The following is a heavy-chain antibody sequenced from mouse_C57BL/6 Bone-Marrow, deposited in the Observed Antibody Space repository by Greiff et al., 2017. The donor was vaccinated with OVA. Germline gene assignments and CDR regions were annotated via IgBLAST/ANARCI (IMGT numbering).Heavy chain of an antibody. CDR2: ISSGSSTI. D-gene: IGHD2-4*01. J-gene: IGHJ2*01. CDR1: GFTFSDYG. V-gene: IGHV5-17*01. Sequence: EVKLVESGGGLVKPGGSLKLSCAASGFTFSDYGMHWVRQAPEKGLEWVAYISSGSSTIYYADTVKGRFTISRDNAKNTLFLQMTSLRSEDTAMYYCARDDDYDEDFDYWGQGTTLTVSS. CDR3: ARDDDYDEDFDY.